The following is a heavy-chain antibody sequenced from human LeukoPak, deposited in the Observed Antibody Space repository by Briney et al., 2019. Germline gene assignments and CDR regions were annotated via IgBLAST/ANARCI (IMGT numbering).Heavy chain of an antibody. J-gene: IGHJ4*02. Sequence: ASVKVSCKASGYTFTGYYMHWVRQAPGQGLEWMGWINPNSGGTNYAQKFQGRVTMTRDTSLSTAYMELSRLRSDDTAVYYCASYSGSYSSDFDYWGQGTLVTVSS. CDR2: INPNSGGT. CDR1: GYTFTGYY. D-gene: IGHD1-26*01. V-gene: IGHV1-2*02. CDR3: ASYSGSYSSDFDY.